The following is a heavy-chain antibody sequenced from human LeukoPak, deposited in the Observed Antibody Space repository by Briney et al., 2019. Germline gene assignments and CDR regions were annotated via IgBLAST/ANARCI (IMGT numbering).Heavy chain of an antibody. V-gene: IGHV3-33*06. D-gene: IGHD3-3*01. J-gene: IGHJ6*03. Sequence: GGSLRLSCAASGFTFSDYGMHWARQAPGKGLEWVAVIWYDGSNKYYGDSVKGRFTISRDNSKNTLYLQMNFLRAEDTAVYYCAKDLLYYDFRYMDVWGKGTTVTVSS. CDR3: AKDLLYYDFRYMDV. CDR1: GFTFSDYG. CDR2: IWYDGSNK.